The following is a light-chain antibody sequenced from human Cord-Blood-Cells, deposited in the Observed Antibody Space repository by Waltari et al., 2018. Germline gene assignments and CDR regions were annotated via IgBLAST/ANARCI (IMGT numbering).Light chain of an antibody. J-gene: IGKJ4*01. Sequence: EIVLTQSPGTLSLSPGERASQSVSSSYLAWYQQKPGQAPRLLIYGASSRATGIPDRFSGSGSGTDLTLTISRLEPEDFAVYYCQQYGSSPLTFGGGTKVEIK. CDR2: GAS. CDR1: QSVSSSY. CDR3: QQYGSSPLT. V-gene: IGKV3-20*01.